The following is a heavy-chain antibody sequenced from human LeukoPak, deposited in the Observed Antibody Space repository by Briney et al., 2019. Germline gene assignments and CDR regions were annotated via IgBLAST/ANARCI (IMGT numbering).Heavy chain of an antibody. J-gene: IGHJ4*02. CDR1: GGTFSSYA. D-gene: IGHD2-8*01. CDR3: ARGRIVLMVYAIYDY. Sequence: SVKVSCKASGGTFSSYAISWVRQAPGQGLEWMGRIIPIFGTANYAQKFQGRVTITTDESTSTAYMELSSLRSEDTAVYYCARGRIVLMVYAIYDYWGQGTLVTVSS. CDR2: IIPIFGTA. V-gene: IGHV1-69*05.